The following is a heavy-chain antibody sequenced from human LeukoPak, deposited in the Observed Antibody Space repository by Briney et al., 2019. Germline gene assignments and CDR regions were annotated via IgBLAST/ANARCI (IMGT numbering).Heavy chain of an antibody. Sequence: GAPVKVSCKASGGTFSSYAISWVRQAPGQGLEWMGGIIPIFGTANYAQKFQGRVTITADESTSTAYMELSSLRSEDTAVYYCARAYGSGSYYQFDYWGQGTLVTVSS. CDR1: GGTFSSYA. J-gene: IGHJ4*02. D-gene: IGHD3-10*01. V-gene: IGHV1-69*13. CDR2: IIPIFGTA. CDR3: ARAYGSGSYYQFDY.